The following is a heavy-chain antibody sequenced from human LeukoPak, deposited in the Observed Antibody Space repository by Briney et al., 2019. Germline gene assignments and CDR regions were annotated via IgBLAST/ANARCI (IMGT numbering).Heavy chain of an antibody. V-gene: IGHV3-48*01. CDR2: ISSSSSTI. CDR3: ARALEYCSSTSCRPSYYYYGMDV. CDR1: GFTFSSYS. D-gene: IGHD2-2*01. Sequence: PGGSLRLSCAASGFTFSSYSMNWVRQAPGKGLEWVSYISSSSSTIYYADSVKGRFTISRDNAKNSLYLQMNSLRAEDTAVYYCARALEYCSSTSCRPSYYYYGMDVWGQGTTVTVSS. J-gene: IGHJ6*02.